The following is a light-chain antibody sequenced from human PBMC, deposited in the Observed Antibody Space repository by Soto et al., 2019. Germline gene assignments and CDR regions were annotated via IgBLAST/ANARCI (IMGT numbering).Light chain of an antibody. J-gene: IGKJ2*01. CDR2: KAS. CDR3: QQYNSYSRT. V-gene: IGKV1-5*03. Sequence: DIQMTQSPSTLSASVGDRVTITCRASPSVSSWLAWYQQKPGKAPKLLMYKASSLESGVPSRFSGSGSGTEFTLTISSLQPDDFATYYCQQYNSYSRTFGQGTKLEIK. CDR1: PSVSSW.